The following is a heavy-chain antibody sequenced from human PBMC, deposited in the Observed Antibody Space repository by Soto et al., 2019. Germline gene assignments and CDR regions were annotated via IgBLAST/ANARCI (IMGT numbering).Heavy chain of an antibody. V-gene: IGHV4-59*08. CDR3: ARHHPPISRAPPGVGFDH. D-gene: IGHD3-3*01. J-gene: IGHJ4*02. CDR2: IYYSDTT. Sequence: QVQLQESGPGLVKPSETLSLTCTVSGGSISSYYWSWIRQSPGQGLEWIGFIYYSDTTNYNPSLRSRVTISVDTSKNQFALKLISVTASDTAVYYCARHHPPISRAPPGVGFDHWGQGTLVTVSS. CDR1: GGSISSYY.